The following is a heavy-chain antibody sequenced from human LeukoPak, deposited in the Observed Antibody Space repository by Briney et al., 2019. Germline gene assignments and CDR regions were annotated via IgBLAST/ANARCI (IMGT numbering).Heavy chain of an antibody. CDR3: ARGRQIDSSGWYYFDY. D-gene: IGHD6-19*01. J-gene: IGHJ4*02. V-gene: IGHV3-53*01. CDR2: IYTGGST. Sequence: GGSLRLSCAASGFTVSSNYMIWVRQAPGKGLEGVSVIYTGGSTYYADSVKGRFAICEDNYKNTLYLQMNSLRAEDTAVYYCARGRQIDSSGWYYFDYWGQGTLVTVSS. CDR1: GFTVSSNY.